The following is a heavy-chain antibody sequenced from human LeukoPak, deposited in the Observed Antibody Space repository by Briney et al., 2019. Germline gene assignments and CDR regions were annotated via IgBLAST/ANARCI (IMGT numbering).Heavy chain of an antibody. CDR3: ARDLSGGALGAFDI. Sequence: ASVKVSCKTSGYTFTGQYLHWVRQAPGQGLEWMGWINPNSGGTKSAQKFQGRVIMTRDTSISTAYMEPRSLSSDDTAVYYCARDLSGGALGAFDIWGQGTMVTVSS. CDR1: GYTFTGQY. V-gene: IGHV1-2*02. J-gene: IGHJ3*02. D-gene: IGHD2-15*01. CDR2: INPNSGGT.